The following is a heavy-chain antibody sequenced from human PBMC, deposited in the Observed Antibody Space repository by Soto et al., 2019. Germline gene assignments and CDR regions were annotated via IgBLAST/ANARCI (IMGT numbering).Heavy chain of an antibody. CDR2: INPNSGGT. D-gene: IGHD2-2*01. CDR1: GFTFSAYY. CDR3: ARSLLDEYSSSWRSAYYGMDV. V-gene: IGHV1-2*02. J-gene: IGHJ6*02. Sequence: GASVKVSCKASGFTFSAYYIYWVRQAPGQVLEWIGWINPNSGGTNNAQKFQGRVTMTRDTSTSTVYMELSALISDDTAVYFCARSLLDEYSSSWRSAYYGMDVWGQGTTVTVSS.